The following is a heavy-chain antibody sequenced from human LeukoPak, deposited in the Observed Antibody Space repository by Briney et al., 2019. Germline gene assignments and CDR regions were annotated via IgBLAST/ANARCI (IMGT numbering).Heavy chain of an antibody. CDR1: GYSFTSYW. V-gene: IGHV5-10-1*01. D-gene: IGHD6-6*01. Sequence: GESLKISCQGSGYSFTSYWISWVRQMPGKGLEWMGRIDPSDSYTDYSPSFQGHVTISADKSISTAYLQWSSLKASDTAMYYCARHPYPWSYSSSSHWFDPWSQGTLVTVSS. CDR3: ARHPYPWSYSSSSHWFDP. J-gene: IGHJ5*02. CDR2: IDPSDSYT.